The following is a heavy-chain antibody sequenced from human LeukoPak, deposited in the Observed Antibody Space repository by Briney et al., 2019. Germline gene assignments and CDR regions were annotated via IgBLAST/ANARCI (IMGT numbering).Heavy chain of an antibody. CDR1: GYTFTSYG. Sequence: ASVKVSCKASGYTFTSYGISWVRQAPGQGLEWMGWISAYNGNTNYAQKLQGRVTMTTDTSTSTAYMELRSLRSDDTAVYYCARSPYSSGWYYVDYWGQGTLVTVSS. J-gene: IGHJ4*02. CDR2: ISAYNGNT. D-gene: IGHD6-19*01. CDR3: ARSPYSSGWYYVDY. V-gene: IGHV1-18*01.